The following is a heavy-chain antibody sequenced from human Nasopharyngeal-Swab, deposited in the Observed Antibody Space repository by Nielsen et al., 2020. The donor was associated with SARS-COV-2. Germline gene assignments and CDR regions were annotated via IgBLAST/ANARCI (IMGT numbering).Heavy chain of an antibody. J-gene: IGHJ6*03. D-gene: IGHD4-11*01. V-gene: IGHV3-23*01. CDR1: RFTFSDYA. Sequence: GGSLRLSCTTSRFTFSDYAMNWVRQAPGKGLEWVSTISGSGGTTHYADAVKGRLTISRDNSKSTLYLQMNSLRAEDTAAYYCAKDLNSNFLNYMDVWGKGTTVSVSS. CDR3: AKDLNSNFLNYMDV. CDR2: ISGSGGTT.